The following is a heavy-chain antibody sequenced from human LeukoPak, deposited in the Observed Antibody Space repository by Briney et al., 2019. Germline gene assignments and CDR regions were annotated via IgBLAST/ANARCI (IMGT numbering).Heavy chain of an antibody. Sequence: PGGSLRLSCAASGFTFSSYSMNRVRQVPGKGLEWVSSISSSSSYIYYADSVKGRFTISRDNAKNSLYLQMNSLRAEDTALYYCAKDIAYGSGFDYWGQGTLVTVSS. V-gene: IGHV3-21*04. D-gene: IGHD3-10*01. CDR1: GFTFSSYS. J-gene: IGHJ4*02. CDR3: AKDIAYGSGFDY. CDR2: ISSSSSYI.